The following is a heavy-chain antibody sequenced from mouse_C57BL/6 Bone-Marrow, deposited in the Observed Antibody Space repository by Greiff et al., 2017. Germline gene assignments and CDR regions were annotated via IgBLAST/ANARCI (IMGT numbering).Heavy chain of an antibody. J-gene: IGHJ3*01. CDR2: IDPNSGGT. Sequence: QVQLQQPGTELVKPGASVKLSCKASGYTFTSYWMHWVKQRPGQGLEWIGRIDPNSGGTKYNEKFKSKATLTVDKPSSTAYMQLSSLTSEDSAVYYCARSGDYYSNYLAWFAYWGQGTLVTVSA. CDR1: GYTFTSYW. V-gene: IGHV1-72*01. CDR3: ARSGDYYSNYLAWFAY. D-gene: IGHD2-5*01.